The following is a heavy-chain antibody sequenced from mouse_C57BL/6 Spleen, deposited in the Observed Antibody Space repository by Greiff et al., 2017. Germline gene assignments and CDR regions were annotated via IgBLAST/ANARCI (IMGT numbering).Heavy chain of an antibody. CDR2: ISYDGSN. J-gene: IGHJ3*01. D-gene: IGHD2-4*01. CDR1: GYSITSGYY. Sequence: EVQLQESGPGLVKPSQSLSLTCSVTGYSITSGYYWYWIRQFPGNKLEWMGYISYDGSNNYNPSLKNRSSITRDTSKNQFFLKLNSVTTADTATYYFARGAYSDYDWNWFAYWGQGTLVTVSA. V-gene: IGHV3-6*01. CDR3: ARGAYSDYDWNWFAY.